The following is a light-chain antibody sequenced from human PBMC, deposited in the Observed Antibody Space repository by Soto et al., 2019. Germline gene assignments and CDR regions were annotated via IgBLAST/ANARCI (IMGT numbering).Light chain of an antibody. J-gene: IGKJ4*01. CDR3: QQYGSSALT. V-gene: IGKV3-20*01. Sequence: EMVLTQSPGTLSLAPGDRAILSCRASQSVSSSYLAWYQQKPGQAPRLLIYGASSRATGIPDRFSGSGSGTDFTLTISRLEPEDFAVYYCQQYGSSALTFGGGTKVDIK. CDR2: GAS. CDR1: QSVSSSY.